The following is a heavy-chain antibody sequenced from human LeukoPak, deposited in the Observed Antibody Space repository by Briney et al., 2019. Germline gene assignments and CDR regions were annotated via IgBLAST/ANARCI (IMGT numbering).Heavy chain of an antibody. CDR3: ARAYDSRGYQDY. CDR1: GGSISSYY. V-gene: IGHV4-59*01. Sequence: SETLSLTCTVSGGSISSYYWSWIRQPPGKGLEWMGYIYYSGSTNYNPSLKSRVTISLDTSKNQFSLKLNSVTAADTAVYYCARAYDSRGYQDYWGQGTLVTVSS. CDR2: IYYSGST. J-gene: IGHJ4*02. D-gene: IGHD3-22*01.